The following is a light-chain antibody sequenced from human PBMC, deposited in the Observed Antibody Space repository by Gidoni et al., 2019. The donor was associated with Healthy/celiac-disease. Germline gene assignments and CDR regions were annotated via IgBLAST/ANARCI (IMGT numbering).Light chain of an antibody. CDR3: QQYYSTPRT. Sequence: DIVMTQTPDSLAVSLGERATLTCKSSRSVLYSSNNKNYLAWYQQQPGQPPKLLIYLASTRESGVPDRFSGSGSGTDFTLTISSLQAEDVAVYYCQQYYSTPRTFGQGTKVEIK. CDR2: LAS. CDR1: RSVLYSSNNKNY. J-gene: IGKJ1*01. V-gene: IGKV4-1*01.